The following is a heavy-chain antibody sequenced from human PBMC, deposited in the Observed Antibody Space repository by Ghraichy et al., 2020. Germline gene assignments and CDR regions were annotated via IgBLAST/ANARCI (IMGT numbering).Heavy chain of an antibody. V-gene: IGHV2-70*04. D-gene: IGHD2-15*01. CDR2: IDWDDDK. Sequence: SGPTLVKPTQTLTLTCTFSGFSLSTSGMRVSWIRQPPGKALEWLARIDWDDDKFYSTSLKTRLTISKDTSKNQVVLTMTNMDPVDTATYYFARTPRYCSGGSCYSVGWFDPWGQGTLVTVSS. CDR3: ARTPRYCSGGSCYSVGWFDP. J-gene: IGHJ5*02. CDR1: GFSLSTSGMR.